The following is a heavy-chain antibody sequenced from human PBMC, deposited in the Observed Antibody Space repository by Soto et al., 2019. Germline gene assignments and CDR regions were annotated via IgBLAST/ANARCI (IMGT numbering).Heavy chain of an antibody. CDR1: GYTFTSYG. V-gene: IGHV1-18*01. J-gene: IGHJ6*02. D-gene: IGHD3-10*01. CDR2: ISAYNGNT. CDR3: ARFLRVTMVRGATRVECYGMDV. Sequence: ASVKVSCKASGYTFTSYGISWVRQAPGQGLEWMGWISAYNGNTNYAQKLQGRVTMTTDTSTSTAYMELRSLRSDDTVVYCGARFLRVTMVRGATRVECYGMDVWGQGTMVTVSS.